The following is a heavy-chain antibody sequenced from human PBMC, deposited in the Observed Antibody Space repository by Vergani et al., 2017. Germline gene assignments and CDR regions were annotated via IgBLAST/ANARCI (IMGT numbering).Heavy chain of an antibody. CDR1: GITFSDYA. V-gene: IGHV3-30-3*01. CDR2: ISYDGSNK. D-gene: IGHD3-10*01. Sequence: QVQLVESGGGVVQPGRSLRLSCTVPGITFSDYAFHWVRQAPGKGLEWVAVISYDGSNKYYADSVRGRFTISRDDSKNTLYLQMNSLTTEDTAMYYCAKGGPNLGSGGLYFCFHYWGQGTRVTVSS. J-gene: IGHJ4*02. CDR3: AKGGPNLGSGGLYFCFHY.